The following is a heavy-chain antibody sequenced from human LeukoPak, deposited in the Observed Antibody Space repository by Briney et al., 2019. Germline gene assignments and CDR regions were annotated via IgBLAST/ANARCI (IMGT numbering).Heavy chain of an antibody. J-gene: IGHJ4*02. V-gene: IGHV3-11*06. Sequence: RGGRRNSLEWISYIGIDSGNTNYADSVKGRFTISGDKAKNSLYLQMNSLRVEDTAVYYCARDYKYAFDNWGQGTLVTASS. D-gene: IGHD5-24*01. CDR3: ARDYKYAFDN. CDR2: IGIDSGNT.